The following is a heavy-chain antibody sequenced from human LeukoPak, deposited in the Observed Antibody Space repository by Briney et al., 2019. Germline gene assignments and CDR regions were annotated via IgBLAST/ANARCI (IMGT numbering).Heavy chain of an antibody. D-gene: IGHD1-1*01. CDR1: GYTFTSYY. CDR3: GTARASFYFDY. CDR2: INPSGGST. J-gene: IGHJ4*02. V-gene: IGHV1-46*01. Sequence: ASVKVSCKASGYTFTSYYMHWVRQAPGQGLEWMGIINPSGGSTSYAQKFQGRVTMTRDTSTSTVYMELSSLRSEDTAVYYCGTARASFYFDYWGQGTLVTVSS.